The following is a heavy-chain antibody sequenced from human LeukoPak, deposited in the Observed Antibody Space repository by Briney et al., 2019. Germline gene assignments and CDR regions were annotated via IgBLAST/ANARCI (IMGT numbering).Heavy chain of an antibody. CDR1: GYTFTGYY. V-gene: IGHV1-2*02. CDR3: ARDINRRYYDSSGYYY. D-gene: IGHD3-22*01. J-gene: IGHJ4*02. Sequence: GASVKVSCKASGYTFTGYYMHWVRQAPGQGLEWMGWINPNSGGTNYAQKFQGRVTMTRDTSISTAYMELSRLRSDDTAVYYCARDINRRYYDSSGYYYWGQGTLVTVSS. CDR2: INPNSGGT.